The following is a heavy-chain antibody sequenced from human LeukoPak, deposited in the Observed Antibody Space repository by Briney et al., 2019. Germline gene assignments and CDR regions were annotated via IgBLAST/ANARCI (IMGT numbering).Heavy chain of an antibody. Sequence: GESLKISCKGSGYTFSTNWIGWVRQMPGKGLEWMGIIYPSDSDTTYSPSFQGHVTISVDKSISTAYLQWRSLKASDTAMYYCARIYGRNFDHWGQGTLVTVSS. D-gene: IGHD1-26*01. J-gene: IGHJ4*02. CDR1: GYTFSTNW. CDR2: IYPSDSDT. V-gene: IGHV5-51*01. CDR3: ARIYGRNFDH.